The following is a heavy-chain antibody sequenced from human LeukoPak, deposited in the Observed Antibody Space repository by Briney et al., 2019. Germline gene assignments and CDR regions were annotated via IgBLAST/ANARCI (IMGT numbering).Heavy chain of an antibody. CDR1: GGSISSSSYY. V-gene: IGHV4-39*01. Sequence: SETLSLTCAASGGSISSSSYYWGWIRQPPGKGLEWIGSIYYSGSTYYNPSLKSRVTISVDTSKNQFSLKLSSVTAADTAVYYCARHGRWFGELPIDYWGQGTLVTVSS. CDR2: IYYSGST. J-gene: IGHJ4*02. D-gene: IGHD3-10*01. CDR3: ARHGRWFGELPIDY.